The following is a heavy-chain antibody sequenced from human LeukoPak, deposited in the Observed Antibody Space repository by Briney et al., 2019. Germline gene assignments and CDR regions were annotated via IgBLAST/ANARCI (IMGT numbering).Heavy chain of an antibody. CDR3: ARSGPYGFYYGSGSYDY. CDR2: ISAYNGNT. J-gene: IGHJ4*02. CDR1: GYTFTSYG. D-gene: IGHD3-10*01. Sequence: ASVKASCKASGYTFTSYGISWVRQAPGQGLEWMGWISAYNGNTNYAQKLQGRVTMTTDTSTSTAYMELRSLRSDDTAVYYCARSGPYGFYYGSGSYDYWGQGTLVTVSS. V-gene: IGHV1-18*01.